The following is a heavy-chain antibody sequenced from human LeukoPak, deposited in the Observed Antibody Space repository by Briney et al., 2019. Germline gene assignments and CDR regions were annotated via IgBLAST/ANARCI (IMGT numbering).Heavy chain of an antibody. D-gene: IGHD2-8*02. Sequence: ASVKVSCKASGGTFSSYTISWVRQAPGQGLEWMGRINPNSGGTNYAQKFQGRVTMTRDTSISTAYMDLSSLRSDDTAVYYCARSTGHYFDYWGQGILVTVSS. J-gene: IGHJ4*02. CDR2: INPNSGGT. CDR1: GGTFSSYT. V-gene: IGHV1-2*06. CDR3: ARSTGHYFDY.